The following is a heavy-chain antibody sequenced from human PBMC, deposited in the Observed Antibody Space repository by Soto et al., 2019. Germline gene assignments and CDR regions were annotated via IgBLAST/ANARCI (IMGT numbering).Heavy chain of an antibody. CDR2: INVGDDKT. D-gene: IGHD3-16*02. CDR1: GKSFDNFA. Sequence: QVQLVQSGAEVKKPGASVRLSCKVSGKSFDNFAVHWVRQTHGQRPEWMGRINVGDDKTKYSEKFQGRVIVSYDTSATTAYMELRALGSEDTAVYYCARAKYDYIWGSYHPFDQWAQGAQVTVAS. J-gene: IGHJ4*02. CDR3: ARAKYDYIWGSYHPFDQ. V-gene: IGHV1-3*01.